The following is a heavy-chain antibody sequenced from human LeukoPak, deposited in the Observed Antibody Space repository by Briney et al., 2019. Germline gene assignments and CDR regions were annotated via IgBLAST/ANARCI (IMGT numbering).Heavy chain of an antibody. J-gene: IGHJ4*02. V-gene: IGHV4-59*11. D-gene: IGHD6-6*01. CDR3: ARYTARPEYYFDY. Sequence: PSETLSLTCTVSGGSISSHYWSWIRQPPGKGLEWIGYIYYSGSANYHPSLKSRVTISVDTSKNQFSLKLSSVTAADTAVYYCARYTARPEYYFDYWGQGTLVTVSS. CDR1: GGSISSHY. CDR2: IYYSGSA.